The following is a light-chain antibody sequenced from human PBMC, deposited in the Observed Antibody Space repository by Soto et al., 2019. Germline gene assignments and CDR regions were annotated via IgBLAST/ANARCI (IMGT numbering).Light chain of an antibody. CDR3: CSYASSSSYV. CDR1: TSDVGGYNL. J-gene: IGLJ1*01. CDR2: EGT. Sequence: QSPLTQPASVSLSPGQSITISCSGTTSDVGGYNLVSWYQQHTAKAPKLLIYEGTQRPSGVSSRFSGSKSGNTASLTISGLQAEDEADYYCCSYASSSSYVFGTGTKVTVL. V-gene: IGLV2-23*01.